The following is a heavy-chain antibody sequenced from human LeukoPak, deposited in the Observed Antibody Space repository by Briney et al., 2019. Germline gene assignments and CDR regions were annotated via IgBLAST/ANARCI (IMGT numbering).Heavy chain of an antibody. Sequence: PGGSLRLSCAVSGFTFSHAWMSWVRQAPGKGLEWVSAISGSGGSTYYADSVKGRFTISRDNSKNTLYLQMNSLRAEDTAVYYCAKPGDYYYYYYMDVWGKGTTVTVSS. D-gene: IGHD1-1*01. V-gene: IGHV3-23*01. J-gene: IGHJ6*03. CDR1: GFTFSHAW. CDR2: ISGSGGST. CDR3: AKPGDYYYYYYMDV.